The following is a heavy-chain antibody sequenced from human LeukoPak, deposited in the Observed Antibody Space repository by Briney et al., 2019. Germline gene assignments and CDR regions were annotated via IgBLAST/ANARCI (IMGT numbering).Heavy chain of an antibody. CDR3: ARTESGSYSYWFDP. V-gene: IGHV4-4*09. Sequence: SETLSLTCTVSGGSISSYYWSWIRQPPGKGLEWIGYIYTSGSTNYNPSLKSRVTISADTSKNQFSLKLSSVTAADTAVYYCARTESGSYSYWFDPWGQGTLVTVSS. J-gene: IGHJ5*02. D-gene: IGHD1-26*01. CDR1: GGSISSYY. CDR2: IYTSGST.